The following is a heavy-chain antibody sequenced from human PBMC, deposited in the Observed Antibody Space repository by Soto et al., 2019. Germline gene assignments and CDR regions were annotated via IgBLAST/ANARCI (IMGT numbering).Heavy chain of an antibody. V-gene: IGHV4-39*07. CDR1: GGSISSGDYY. Sequence: SETLSLTCTVSGGSISSGDYYWSWIRQTPGKGLQWIGQINHSGSANYNPSLKSRVTISVDTSKNQSSLKLSSVTAADTAVYYCARGRKVRGARFDYWGQGTLVTVSS. D-gene: IGHD3-10*01. J-gene: IGHJ4*02. CDR3: ARGRKVRGARFDY. CDR2: INHSGSA.